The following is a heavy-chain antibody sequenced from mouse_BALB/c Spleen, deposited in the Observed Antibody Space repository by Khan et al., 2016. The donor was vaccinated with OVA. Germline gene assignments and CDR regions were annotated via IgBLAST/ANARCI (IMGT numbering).Heavy chain of an antibody. V-gene: IGHV2-9*02. CDR3: ARVRTAGGFDY. CDR1: GFSLISYG. CDR2: IWAGGST. D-gene: IGHD4-1*01. J-gene: IGHJ2*01. Sequence: QVQLKESGPGLVAPSQSLSITCTVSGFSLISYGVHWVRQPPGKGLEWLGVIWAGGSTNYNSALMSRLSISKDNSKSQVSLRMNSLQTDGTAMYYCARVRTAGGFDYWGQGTTLTVAS.